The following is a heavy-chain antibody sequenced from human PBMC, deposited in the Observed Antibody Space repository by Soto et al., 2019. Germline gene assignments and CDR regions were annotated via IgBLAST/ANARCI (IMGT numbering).Heavy chain of an antibody. CDR3: AQVDDVAALFAY. CDR2: IYWNDDK. Sequence: QITLKESGPTLVKPTQTLTLTCTFSGFSLSTTGEGVVWIRQPPGKALEWLAVIYWNDDKSYSPSLKSRLTIRKDTSKKQVVLTMMNMAPVDTGAYYCAQVDDVAALFAYLGQGTLVTVSS. CDR1: GFSLSTTGEG. J-gene: IGHJ4*02. D-gene: IGHD6-6*01. V-gene: IGHV2-5*01.